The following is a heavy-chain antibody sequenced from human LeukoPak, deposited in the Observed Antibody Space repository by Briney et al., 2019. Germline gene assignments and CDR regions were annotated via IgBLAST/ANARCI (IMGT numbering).Heavy chain of an antibody. CDR2: INHSGST. CDR3: ARGIISSPRVWSGVVYNWFDP. Sequence: SETLSLTCAVYGGSFSGYYWSWIRQPPGKGLEWIGEINHSGSTSYNPSLKSRVTISVDTSKNQFSLKLSSVTAADTAVYYCARGIISSPRVWSGVVYNWFDPWGQGTLVTVSS. D-gene: IGHD3-3*01. CDR1: GGSFSGYY. V-gene: IGHV4-34*01. J-gene: IGHJ5*02.